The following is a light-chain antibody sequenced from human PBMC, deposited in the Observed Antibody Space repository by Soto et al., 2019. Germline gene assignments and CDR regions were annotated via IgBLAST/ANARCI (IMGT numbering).Light chain of an antibody. CDR3: PQSTSHPLP. V-gene: IGKV1-39*01. CDR2: AAS. J-gene: IGKJ5*01. Sequence: IRVAHSPASLSASVGDRVAITCRASQSISSYLNWYQQKPGKAPKLLIYAASSLQSGVPSRFSGSGSGTEFTLNISSLQPDDFAPYYCPQSTSHPLPSGQRTRPAIK. CDR1: QSISSY.